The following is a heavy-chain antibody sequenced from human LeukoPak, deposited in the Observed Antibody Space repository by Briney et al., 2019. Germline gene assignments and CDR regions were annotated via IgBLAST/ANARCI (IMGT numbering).Heavy chain of an antibody. CDR2: INHSGST. CDR3: ARSSWYLGDDKGGGWFDP. D-gene: IGHD6-13*01. J-gene: IGHJ5*02. V-gene: IGHV4-34*01. CDR1: GGSFSGYY. Sequence: PSETLSLTCAVYGGSFSGYYWSWIRQPPGKGLEWIGEINHSGSTNYNPSLKSRVTISVDTSKNQFSLKLSSVTAADTAVYYCARSSWYLGDDKGGGWFDPWGQGTLVTVSS.